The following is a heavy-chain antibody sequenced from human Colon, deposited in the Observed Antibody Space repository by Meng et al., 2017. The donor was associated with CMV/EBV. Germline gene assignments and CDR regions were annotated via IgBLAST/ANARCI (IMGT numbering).Heavy chain of an antibody. CDR3: ARMALHWYFDL. V-gene: IGHV4-39*07. Sequence: QRQKPRPEREKPSWTLSLTYTISGDSISGRSYYWGWIRQPPGKGLEWIASIYYTGNDYHNPSLKSRVTISIDTSNNQFSLRLTSVTAADTAVYYCARMALHWYFDLWGRGTLVTVSS. J-gene: IGHJ2*01. D-gene: IGHD5-24*01. CDR1: GDSISGRSYY. CDR2: IYYTGND.